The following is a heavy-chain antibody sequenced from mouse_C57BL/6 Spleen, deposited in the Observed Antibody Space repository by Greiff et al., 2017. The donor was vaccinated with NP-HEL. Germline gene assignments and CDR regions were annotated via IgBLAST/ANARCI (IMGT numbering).Heavy chain of an antibody. CDR2: ISSGSSTI. D-gene: IGHD4-1*01. J-gene: IGHJ4*01. CDR3: ARDWDYAMDY. Sequence: DVKLVESGGGLVKPGGSLKLSCAASGFTFSDYGMHWVRQAPEKGLEWVAYISSGSSTIYYADTVKGRFTISRDNAKNTLFLQMTSLRSEDTAMYYCARDWDYAMDYWGQGTSVTVSS. CDR1: GFTFSDYG. V-gene: IGHV5-17*01.